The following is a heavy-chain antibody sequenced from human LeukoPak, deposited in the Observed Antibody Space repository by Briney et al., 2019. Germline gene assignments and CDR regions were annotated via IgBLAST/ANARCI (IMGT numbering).Heavy chain of an antibody. D-gene: IGHD1-26*01. CDR2: INPNSGGT. V-gene: IGHV1-2*02. CDR3: ARSIVGASTAYNWFDP. Sequence: ASVKVSCKASGYTFTGYYMHWVRQAPGQGLEWMGWINPNSGGTNYAQKFQGRVTMTRDTSTSTVYVDLSSLRSEDTAVYYCARSIVGASTAYNWFDPWGQGTLVTVSS. CDR1: GYTFTGYY. J-gene: IGHJ5*02.